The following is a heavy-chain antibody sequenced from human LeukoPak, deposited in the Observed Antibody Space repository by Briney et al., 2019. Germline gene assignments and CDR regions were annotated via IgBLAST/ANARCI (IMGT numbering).Heavy chain of an antibody. D-gene: IGHD3-3*01. V-gene: IGHV4-34*01. CDR3: ARVIMFSLFYYYMDV. J-gene: IGHJ6*03. CDR2: INHSGST. Sequence: SETLSLTCAVYGGSFSGYYWSWIRQPPGKGLEWIGEINHSGSTNYNPSLKSRVTISVDTSKNQFSLKLSSVTAADTAVYYCARVIMFSLFYYYMDVWGKGTTVTVSS. CDR1: GGSFSGYY.